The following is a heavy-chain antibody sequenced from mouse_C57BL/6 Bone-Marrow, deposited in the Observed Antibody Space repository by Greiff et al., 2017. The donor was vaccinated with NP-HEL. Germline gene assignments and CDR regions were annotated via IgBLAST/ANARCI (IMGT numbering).Heavy chain of an antibody. CDR3: ARGITTVVAPWYFDV. D-gene: IGHD1-1*01. J-gene: IGHJ1*03. Sequence: VQLQQSGPGLVQPSQSLSITCTVSGFSLTSYGVHWVRQSPGKGLEWLGVIWSGGSTDYNAAFISRLSISKDNSKSQVFFKMNRLQADDTAIYYCARGITTVVAPWYFDVWGTGTTVTVSS. V-gene: IGHV2-2*01. CDR1: GFSLTSYG. CDR2: IWSGGST.